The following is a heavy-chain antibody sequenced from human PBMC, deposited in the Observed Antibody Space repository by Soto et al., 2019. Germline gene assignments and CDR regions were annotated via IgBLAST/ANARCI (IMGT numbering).Heavy chain of an antibody. CDR2: ISGNGGST. D-gene: IGHD3-10*01. V-gene: IGHV3-23*01. CDR3: AKDWGLQYGSGSYPDD. Sequence: SLRLWRPAAWFTFIGYGLIWVRQAPGKGLEWVSVISGNGGSTFYADSVRGRFTIARDNSKNTLFLQMNSLRVEDTAIYYCAKDWGLQYGSGSYPDDWGQGTLVTVSS. CDR1: WFTFIGYG. J-gene: IGHJ4*02.